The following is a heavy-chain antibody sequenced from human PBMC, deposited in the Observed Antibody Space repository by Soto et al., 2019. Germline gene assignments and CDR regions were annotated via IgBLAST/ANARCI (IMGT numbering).Heavy chain of an antibody. CDR2: IYYSGST. Sequence: SETLSLTCTVSGGSISSGGYYWRWIRQHPGKGLEWIGYIYYSGSTYYNPSLKSRVTISVDTSKNQFSLKLSSVTAADTAVYYCERVINIAYDRWFDPWGQGTLVTVSP. D-gene: IGHD5-12*01. CDR3: ERVINIAYDRWFDP. J-gene: IGHJ5*02. V-gene: IGHV4-31*03. CDR1: GGSISSGGYY.